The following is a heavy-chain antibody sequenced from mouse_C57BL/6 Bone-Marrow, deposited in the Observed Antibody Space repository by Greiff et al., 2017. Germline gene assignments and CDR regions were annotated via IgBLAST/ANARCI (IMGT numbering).Heavy chain of an antibody. V-gene: IGHV1-64*01. CDR1: GYTFTSYW. Sequence: VQLQQPGAELVKPGASVTLSCKASGYTFTSYWMHWVKQRPGQGLEWIGMIHPNSGSTNYNEKFKSKATLTVDKSSSTAYMQLSSLTSEDSAVYYCARSDYGNYEWYFDVWGTGTTVTVSS. D-gene: IGHD2-1*01. J-gene: IGHJ1*03. CDR3: ARSDYGNYEWYFDV. CDR2: IHPNSGST.